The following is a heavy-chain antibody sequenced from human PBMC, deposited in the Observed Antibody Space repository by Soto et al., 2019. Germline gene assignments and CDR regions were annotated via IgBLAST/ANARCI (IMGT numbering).Heavy chain of an antibody. CDR1: GFTFSTYG. CDR2: IWYDGSNK. D-gene: IGHD5-18*01. Sequence: QVQLVESGGGVVQPGRSLRLSCAASGFTFSTYGMHWVRQAPGKGLEWVAVIWYDGSNKYYADSVKGRFTISRDNSRNTLYLQMNSLRAKDTAVYYCARGSGTAISYAFDIWGQGTMVTVSS. J-gene: IGHJ3*02. V-gene: IGHV3-33*01. CDR3: ARGSGTAISYAFDI.